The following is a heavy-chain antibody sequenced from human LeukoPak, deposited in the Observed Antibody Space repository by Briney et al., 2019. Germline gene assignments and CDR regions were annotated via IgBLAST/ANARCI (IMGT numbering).Heavy chain of an antibody. Sequence: GGSLRLSCAASGFTFSKDDFHWVREAPGKGLEPPAAIGVTGDTYSADSVKGRFTISREDAANSLYLQMRSLGAGDTALYYCTKEFCGSRAACAGGSYYDFWGRGALVTVSS. V-gene: IGHV3-13*01. D-gene: IGHD2-15*01. CDR3: TKEFCGSRAACAGGSYYDF. J-gene: IGHJ2*01. CDR2: IGVTGDT. CDR1: GFTFSKDD.